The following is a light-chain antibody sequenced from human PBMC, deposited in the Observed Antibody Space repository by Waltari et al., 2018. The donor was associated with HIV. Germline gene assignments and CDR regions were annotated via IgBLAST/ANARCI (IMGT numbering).Light chain of an antibody. CDR2: EVT. Sequence: QSALTQPASVSGSPGQSLTISCTGTSSDVGDYNFLSWYQQHPGKAPQLMIFEVTNRPSGVSDRFSGSKSGNTASLTISGLQAEDEADYYCSSYTTRSTVVFGGGTKLTVL. J-gene: IGLJ3*02. CDR1: SSDVGDYNF. CDR3: SSYTTRSTVV. V-gene: IGLV2-14*01.